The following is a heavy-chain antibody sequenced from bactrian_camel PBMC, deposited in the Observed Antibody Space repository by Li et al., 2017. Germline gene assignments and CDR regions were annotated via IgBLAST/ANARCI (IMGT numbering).Heavy chain of an antibody. CDR1: GYTYSTAC. Sequence: DVQLVESGGGSVQAGGSLRLSCAVSGYTYSTACMAWFRQAPGKEREAVAAIAATRGTTYYADAVKGRFTLSQDNAKNTLYLQMNSLKPEDTAMYYCAASGSRYSHGCTDFVYWGQGTQVTVS. CDR3: AASGSRYSHGCTDFVY. V-gene: IGHV3S59*01. D-gene: IGHD6*01. J-gene: IGHJ6*01. CDR2: IAATRGTT.